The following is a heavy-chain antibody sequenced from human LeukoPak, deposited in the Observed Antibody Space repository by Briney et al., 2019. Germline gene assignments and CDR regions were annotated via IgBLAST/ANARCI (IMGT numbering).Heavy chain of an antibody. J-gene: IGHJ5*02. CDR3: AREDRGYYDSSGYLSWFDP. V-gene: IGHV1-46*01. D-gene: IGHD3-22*01. Sequence: ASVKVSCKASGYTFTSYYMHWVRQAPGQGLEWMGIINPSGGSTSYAQKFQGRVTMTRDTSTSTVYMELSSLRSEDTAVYYCAREDRGYYDSSGYLSWFDPWGQGTLVTVSS. CDR2: INPSGGST. CDR1: GYTFTSYY.